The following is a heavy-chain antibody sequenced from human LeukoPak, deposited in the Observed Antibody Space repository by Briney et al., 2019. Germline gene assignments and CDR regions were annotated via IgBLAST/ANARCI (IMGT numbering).Heavy chain of an antibody. CDR2: IWYDGSDK. J-gene: IGHJ4*02. CDR1: GFTFRNYA. Sequence: GRSLRLSCAASGFTFRNYAMHWVRQAPGKGLEWVAVIWYDGSDKYYADSVKGRFTISRDNSKNSLFLQMNSLRAEDTAVYFCARCSSGWYDSYFNFWGQGTLVTVSS. CDR3: ARCSSGWYDSYFNF. V-gene: IGHV3-33*01. D-gene: IGHD6-19*01.